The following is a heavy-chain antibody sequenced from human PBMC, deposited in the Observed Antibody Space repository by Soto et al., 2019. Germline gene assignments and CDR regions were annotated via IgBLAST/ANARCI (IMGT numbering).Heavy chain of an antibody. J-gene: IGHJ4*02. Sequence: GGSLRLSCAASGFTFSTYDMSWVRQAPGKGLEWVSGISGSGGSTNYADSVKGRFTISRDNPKNTLYLQMNSLRAEGTAVYYCANVGYWGQGTQVTVSS. CDR1: GFTFSTYD. CDR3: ANVGY. CDR2: ISGSGGST. V-gene: IGHV3-23*01. D-gene: IGHD4-17*01.